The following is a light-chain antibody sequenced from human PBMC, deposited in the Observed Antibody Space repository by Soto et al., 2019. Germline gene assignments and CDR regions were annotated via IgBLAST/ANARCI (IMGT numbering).Light chain of an antibody. CDR3: ADWEDRLNDRL. Sequence: QSVLTQPPSASGTPGQRVTISCSGSGSNIGSNTVDWDQQLPGTAPKLLIYSNNQRPSGVPDRFSGAKSGSSVSLSSSGLQYADDSDYYCADWEDRLNDRLFGPG. CDR2: SNN. J-gene: IGLJ1*01. CDR1: GSNIGSNT. V-gene: IGLV1-44*01.